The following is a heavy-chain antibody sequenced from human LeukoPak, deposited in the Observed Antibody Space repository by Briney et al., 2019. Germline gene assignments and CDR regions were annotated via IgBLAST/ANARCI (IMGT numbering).Heavy chain of an antibody. CDR2: IYHSGST. CDR1: GGSISTYY. D-gene: IGHD5-12*01. CDR3: ARGGGYASPIGY. Sequence: PAETLSLTCTLSGGSISTYYWSWIRQPPGKGLEWIGYIYHSGSTNYNPSLKSRVTISVDTSKNQFSLKLSSVTAADTAVYYCARGGGYASPIGYWGQGALVTVSS. J-gene: IGHJ4*02. V-gene: IGHV4-59*01.